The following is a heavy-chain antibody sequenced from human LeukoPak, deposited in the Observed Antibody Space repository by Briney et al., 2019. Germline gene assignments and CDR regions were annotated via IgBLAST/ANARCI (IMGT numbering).Heavy chain of an antibody. J-gene: IGHJ4*02. CDR2: ISSSSSYI. CDR3: ASGYSSALRYFDY. V-gene: IGHV3-21*01. CDR1: GFTFSSYS. Sequence: PGGSLRLSCAASGFTFSSYSMNWVRQAPGKGLEWVSSISSSSSYIYYADSVKGRFTISRDNAKNSLYLQMNSLRAEDTAVYYCASGYSSALRYFDYWGQGTLVTVSS. D-gene: IGHD6-19*01.